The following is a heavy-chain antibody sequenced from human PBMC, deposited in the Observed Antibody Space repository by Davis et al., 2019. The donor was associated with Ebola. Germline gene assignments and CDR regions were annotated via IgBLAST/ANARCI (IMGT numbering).Heavy chain of an antibody. J-gene: IGHJ4*02. V-gene: IGHV3-33*01. CDR1: GFTFSSYG. CDR2: IWYDGSNK. D-gene: IGHD3-22*01. Sequence: GESLKISCAASGFTFSSYGMHWVRQAPGKGLEWVAVIWYDGSNKYYADSVKGRFTISRDNAKNSLYLQMNSLRAEDTAVYYCARDLRSYYDSSGYYDYWGQGTLVTVSS. CDR3: ARDLRSYYDSSGYYDY.